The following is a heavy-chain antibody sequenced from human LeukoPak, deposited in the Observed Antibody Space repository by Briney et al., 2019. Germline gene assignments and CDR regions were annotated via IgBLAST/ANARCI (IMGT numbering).Heavy chain of an antibody. J-gene: IGHJ5*02. Sequence: SETLFLTCTVSGGSISSYYWSWIRQPAGKGLEWIGRFYTSGSTDYNPSLKSRVTISVDTSKNQFSLKLSSVTAADTAVYYCARNARYNWFDPWGQGTLVTVSS. D-gene: IGHD3-9*01. CDR1: GGSISSYY. CDR2: FYTSGST. V-gene: IGHV4-4*07. CDR3: ARNARYNWFDP.